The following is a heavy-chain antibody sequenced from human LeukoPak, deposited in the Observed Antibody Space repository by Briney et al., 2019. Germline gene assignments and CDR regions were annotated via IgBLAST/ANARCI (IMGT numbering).Heavy chain of an antibody. Sequence: SETLSLTCTVSAGSISSGSYDWYWIRQPAGKGLGWIGHLYTSGSMRYNPSLKSRVTISVDTSKNQFSLKLTSVTAADTAVYYCTKGRGIWGQGTLVTVSS. CDR2: LYTSGSM. CDR1: AGSISSGSYD. J-gene: IGHJ4*02. CDR3: TKGRGI. V-gene: IGHV4-61*09. D-gene: IGHD3-10*01.